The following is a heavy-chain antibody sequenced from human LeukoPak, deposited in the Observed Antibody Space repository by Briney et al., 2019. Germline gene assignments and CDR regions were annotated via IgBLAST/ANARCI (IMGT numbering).Heavy chain of an antibody. CDR1: GFTFSSYA. D-gene: IGHD1-26*01. CDR3: WKDWWERGLGYYIDL. CDR2: ISGSGDNT. Sequence: GGSLRLSCAASGFTFSSYAMNWVRQAPGKGLEWISSISGSGDNTYYADSVKGRFTISRDNSQNTLYLQMTSLRADDTGVYYCWKDWWERGLGYYIDLWGQGTLVTVST. V-gene: IGHV3-23*01. J-gene: IGHJ4*02.